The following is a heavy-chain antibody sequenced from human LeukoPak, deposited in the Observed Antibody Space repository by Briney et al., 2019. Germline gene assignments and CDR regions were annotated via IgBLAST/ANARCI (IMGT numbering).Heavy chain of an antibody. CDR1: GFPFNGYY. V-gene: IGHV1-2*02. D-gene: IGHD2-21*02. CDR2: INPNNGVT. Sequence: ASVKVSCKTSGFPFNGYYIHWVRQAPGQGLEWMGWINPNNGVTNYAQKFQGRVTMTRDTPISTTSMELNRLRSDDTAFYYCARDGHFCGGDSLDAFDIWGQGTMVSVSS. CDR3: ARDGHFCGGDSLDAFDI. J-gene: IGHJ3*02.